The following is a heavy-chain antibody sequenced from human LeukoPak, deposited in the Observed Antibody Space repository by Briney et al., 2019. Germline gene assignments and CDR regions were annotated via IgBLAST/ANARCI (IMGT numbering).Heavy chain of an antibody. CDR3: ARDLRSGTYYFDY. J-gene: IGHJ4*02. Sequence: GGSLRLSCAAYGFTFSNYWMSWVRQAPGKGPEWVANIKQDGSEKYYVDSVRGRFTISRDNAKNSLYLEMNSLRAEDTAVYYCARDLRSGTYYFDYWGQGTLVTVSS. CDR2: IKQDGSEK. CDR1: GFTFSNYW. V-gene: IGHV3-7*04. D-gene: IGHD1-26*01.